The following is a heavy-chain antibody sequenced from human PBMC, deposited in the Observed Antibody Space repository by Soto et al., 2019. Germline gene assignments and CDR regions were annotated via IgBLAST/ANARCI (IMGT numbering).Heavy chain of an antibody. CDR3: AKVQYGDYGPGDY. V-gene: IGHV4-59*01. Sequence: SETLSLTCTVSGGSISGYYWSWIRQPPGKGLEWIGYIYYSGSTKYTPSLKSRVTISVDTSKNQFSLRVSSLTAADTVVYYCAKVQYGDYGPGDYWGQGTLVTVSS. D-gene: IGHD4-17*01. J-gene: IGHJ4*02. CDR1: GGSISGYY. CDR2: IYYSGST.